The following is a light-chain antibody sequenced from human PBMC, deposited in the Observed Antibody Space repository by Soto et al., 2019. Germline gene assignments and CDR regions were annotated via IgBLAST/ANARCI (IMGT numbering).Light chain of an antibody. V-gene: IGLV1-40*01. CDR3: QSYDSSLSGRVV. J-gene: IGLJ2*01. Sequence: QSVLTQPPSVSGAPGQRVTISCTGGSSSIGAGYDVHWYQHLPGTAPKLLIYGDSNRPSGVPDRFSGSKSGTSASPAITGLQAEDEGDYYCQSYDSSLSGRVVFGGGTKLTVL. CDR2: GDS. CDR1: SSSIGAGYD.